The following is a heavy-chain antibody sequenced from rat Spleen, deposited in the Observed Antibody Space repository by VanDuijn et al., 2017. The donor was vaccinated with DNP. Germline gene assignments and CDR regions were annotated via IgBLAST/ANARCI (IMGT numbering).Heavy chain of an antibody. CDR2: ISYSGST. CDR3: ARELPDQKVMDA. D-gene: IGHD1-4*01. CDR1: GYSITSNY. Sequence: EVQLQELGPGLVKPSLSLSLTCSVTGYSITSNYWAWIRKFPGNKMEWIGHISYSGSTSSNPSLKSRISITRDTSKNQLFLQLNSVTTEDTATYYCARELPDQKVMDAWGQGASVTVSS. V-gene: IGHV3-1*01. J-gene: IGHJ4*01.